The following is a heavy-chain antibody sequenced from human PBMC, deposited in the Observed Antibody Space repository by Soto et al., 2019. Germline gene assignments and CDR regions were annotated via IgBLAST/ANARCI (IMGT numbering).Heavy chain of an antibody. J-gene: IGHJ4*02. V-gene: IGHV4-30-4*01. CDR2: IYYSGYN. CDR3: ARSDNYVPFEY. D-gene: IGHD4-4*01. Sequence: QVQLQESGPGLVKPSQTLSLTCTVSGGSISSGDYKWSWIRQPPGKGLEWIGYIYYSGYNYNNPSLMSRVTMSLDTSKILFFLKLSSVTAAATAVYYCARSDNYVPFEYWGQGTLVTVSS. CDR1: GGSISSGDYK.